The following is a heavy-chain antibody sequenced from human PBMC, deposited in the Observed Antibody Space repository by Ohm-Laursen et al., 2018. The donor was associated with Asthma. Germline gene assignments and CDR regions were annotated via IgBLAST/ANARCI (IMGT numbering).Heavy chain of an antibody. CDR2: IYYSGST. J-gene: IGHJ4*02. V-gene: IGHV4-59*01. Sequence: GTLSLTCTVSGGSISSYYWSWIRQPPGKGLEWIGYIYYSGSTNYNPSLKSRVTISVDTSKNQFSLKLSSVTAADTAVYYCARTQAAADSSFDYWGQGTLVTVSS. CDR1: GGSISSYY. CDR3: ARTQAAADSSFDY. D-gene: IGHD6-13*01.